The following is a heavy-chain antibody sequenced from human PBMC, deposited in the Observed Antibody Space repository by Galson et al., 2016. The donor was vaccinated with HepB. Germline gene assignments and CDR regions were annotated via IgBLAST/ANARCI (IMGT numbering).Heavy chain of an antibody. Sequence: SLRLSCAGSGFTFSRHAMSWVRQRPGQGLEWVSTIPSSGGRPYYADSVKGRFTISRDNSKNTLYLQMSSLRAEDTALYYCAKQMQQDQPIVIDFWGQGTLVTVSS. D-gene: IGHD6-13*01. V-gene: IGHV3-23*01. CDR1: GFTFSRHA. CDR2: IPSSGGRP. J-gene: IGHJ4*02. CDR3: AKQMQQDQPIVIDF.